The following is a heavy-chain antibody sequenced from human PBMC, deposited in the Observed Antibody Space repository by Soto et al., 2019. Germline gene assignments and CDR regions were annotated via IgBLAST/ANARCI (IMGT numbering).Heavy chain of an antibody. D-gene: IGHD2-2*01. CDR1: GGSISSGGYY. CDR3: ARLRIVVVTDAIEDYYYYMDV. CDR2: IYYSGST. V-gene: IGHV4-31*03. J-gene: IGHJ6*03. Sequence: QVQLQESGPGLVKPSQTLSLTCTVSGGSISSGGYYWSWIRQHRGKRLEWFCYIYYSGSTYYNPSLKSRVTISVAMFKNQFYLKLSYVTAADTAVYYCARLRIVVVTDAIEDYYYYMDVWGKGSTVTVSS.